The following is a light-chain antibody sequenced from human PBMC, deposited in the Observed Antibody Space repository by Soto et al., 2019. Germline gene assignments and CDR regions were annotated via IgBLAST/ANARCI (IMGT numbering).Light chain of an antibody. J-gene: IGLJ3*02. Sequence: QSALTQPASVSGSPGQSITLSCTGTSSDVGGYDYVSWYQQQPGKAPKLIISEVSHRPSVVSNRFSGSKSGNTASLTISGLQAEDEADYYCSSYSSSSIWVFGGGTKLTVL. CDR2: EVS. V-gene: IGLV2-14*01. CDR3: SSYSSSSIWV. CDR1: SSDVGGYDY.